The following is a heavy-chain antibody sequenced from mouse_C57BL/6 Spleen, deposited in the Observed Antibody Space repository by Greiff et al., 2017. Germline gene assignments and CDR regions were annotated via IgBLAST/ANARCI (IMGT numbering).Heavy chain of an antibody. J-gene: IGHJ3*01. CDR1: GYTFTSYW. CDR3: AREGLRRSLAY. D-gene: IGHD2-2*01. V-gene: IGHV1-64*01. Sequence: VQLQQPGAELVKPGASVKLSCKASGYTFTSYWMHWVKQRPGQGLEWIGMIHPNSGSTNYNEKFKSKATLTVDKSSSTAYMQLSSLTSEDSAVFYCAREGLRRSLAYWGQGTLVTVSA. CDR2: IHPNSGST.